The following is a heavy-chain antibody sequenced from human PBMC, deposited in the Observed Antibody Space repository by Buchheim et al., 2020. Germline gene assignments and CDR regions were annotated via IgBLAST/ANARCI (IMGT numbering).Heavy chain of an antibody. V-gene: IGHV4-39*01. CDR3: ARLCTTTSYGNYFDY. D-gene: IGHD2-2*01. J-gene: IGHJ4*02. Sequence: QLQLQASGPGLVKPSETLSLACTVSGASISSSNYFWVWVRQPPGKGLQWIGSINYRGTTYYDASLKSRVTVSVDTSKSQFALKLNSLTAADTAIYYCARLCTTTSYGNYFDYWGQGTL. CDR1: GASISSSNYF. CDR2: INYRGTT.